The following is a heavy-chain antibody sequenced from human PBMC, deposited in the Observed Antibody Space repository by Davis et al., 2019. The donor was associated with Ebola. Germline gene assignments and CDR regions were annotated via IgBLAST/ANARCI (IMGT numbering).Heavy chain of an antibody. CDR1: GYSFTSYW. CDR2: IDPSDSYT. V-gene: IGHV5-10-1*01. J-gene: IGHJ4*02. Sequence: GESLKISCKGSGYSFTSYWISWVRQMPGKGLEWMGRIDPSDSYTNYSPSFQGHVTISADKSISTAYLQWSSLKASDTAMYYCASSRDGYNSNDYYFGYWGQGTLVTVSS. D-gene: IGHD5-24*01. CDR3: ASSRDGYNSNDYYFGY.